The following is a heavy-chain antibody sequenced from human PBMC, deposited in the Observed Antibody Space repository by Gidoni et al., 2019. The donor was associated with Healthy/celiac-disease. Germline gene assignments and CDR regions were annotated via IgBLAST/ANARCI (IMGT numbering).Heavy chain of an antibody. CDR1: GLPLSSYS. V-gene: IGHV3-21*01. J-gene: IGHJ4*02. Sequence: EVQLVESGGGLVKPGGSLRLSCAASGLPLSSYSMNWVRQAPGKGLEWVSSSSSSSSYIYYADSVKGRFTISRDNAKNSLYLQMNSLRAEDTAVYYCARYKAPDITTLGYWGQGTLVTVSS. D-gene: IGHD3-22*01. CDR3: ARYKAPDITTLGY. CDR2: SSSSSSYI.